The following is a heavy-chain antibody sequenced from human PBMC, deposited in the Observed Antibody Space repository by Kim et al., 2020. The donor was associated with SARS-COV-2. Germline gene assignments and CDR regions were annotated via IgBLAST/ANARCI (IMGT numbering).Heavy chain of an antibody. CDR1: GGSFSGYY. Sequence: SETLSLTCAVYGGSFSGYYWCWIRQPPGKGLEWIGEINHSGSTNYNPSLKSRVTISVDTSKNQFSLKLSSVTAADTAVYYCARGRKSGSYSREYFQHWGQGTLVTVSS. V-gene: IGHV4-34*01. CDR3: ARGRKSGSYSREYFQH. J-gene: IGHJ1*01. D-gene: IGHD1-26*01. CDR2: INHSGST.